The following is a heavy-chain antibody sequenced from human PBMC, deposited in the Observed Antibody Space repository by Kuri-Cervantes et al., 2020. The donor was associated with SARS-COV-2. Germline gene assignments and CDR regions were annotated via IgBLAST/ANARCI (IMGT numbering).Heavy chain of an antibody. Sequence: ASVKVSCKASGGTFSSYAISWARQAPGQGLEWMGGFDPEDGETIYAQKFQGRVTMTEDTSTDTAYMELSSLRSEDTAVYYCATVGYCSGGSCSFEHYFDYWGQGTLVTVSS. CDR3: ATVGYCSGGSCSFEHYFDY. CDR1: GGTFSSYA. J-gene: IGHJ4*02. CDR2: FDPEDGET. V-gene: IGHV1-24*01. D-gene: IGHD2-15*01.